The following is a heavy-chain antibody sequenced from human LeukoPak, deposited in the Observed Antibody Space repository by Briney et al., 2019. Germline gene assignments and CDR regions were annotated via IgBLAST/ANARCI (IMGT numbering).Heavy chain of an antibody. Sequence: PSETLSLTCTVSGGSISSGSYYLSWIRQPAGKGLEWIGRIYTSGSTNYNPSLKSRVTISVDTSKNQFSLKLSSVTAADTAVYYCARAGKIGYYYDSSGFDYWGQGTLVTVSS. D-gene: IGHD3-22*01. CDR3: ARAGKIGYYYDSSGFDY. CDR1: GGSISSGSYY. J-gene: IGHJ4*02. V-gene: IGHV4-61*02. CDR2: IYTSGST.